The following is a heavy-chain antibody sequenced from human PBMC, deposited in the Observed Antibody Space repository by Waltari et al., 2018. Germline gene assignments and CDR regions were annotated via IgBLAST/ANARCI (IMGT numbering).Heavy chain of an antibody. D-gene: IGHD2-2*01. CDR1: GGSMRSYY. CDR3: IGTTRDVDV. J-gene: IGHJ6*02. CDR2: IYCTGST. Sequence: QVQLQESGPGLVKPSETLSLTCTVSGGSMRSYYWSWVRQPPGKELEWICYIYCTGSTNYDPSLDSRVTFSLDVSKNQFSLKLRSVTAADTALYYCIGTTRDVDVWSQGTTVTVSS. V-gene: IGHV4-59*01.